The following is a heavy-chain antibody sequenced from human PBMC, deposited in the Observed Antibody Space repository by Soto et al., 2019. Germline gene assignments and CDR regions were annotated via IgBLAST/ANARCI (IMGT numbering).Heavy chain of an antibody. CDR3: TRARDFYNGGWYSDYFDY. V-gene: IGHV3-7*01. J-gene: IGHJ4*02. CDR2: IKPDGFEK. D-gene: IGHD6-19*01. CDR1: GFSFTNFW. Sequence: GGSLRLSCAASGFSFTNFWMSWVRQAPGKGLEWVANIKPDGFEKDYVDSVEGRFTISRDNAKSSLNLQMNSLRAEDTAIYYCTRARDFYNGGWYSDYFDYWGQGALVTVSS.